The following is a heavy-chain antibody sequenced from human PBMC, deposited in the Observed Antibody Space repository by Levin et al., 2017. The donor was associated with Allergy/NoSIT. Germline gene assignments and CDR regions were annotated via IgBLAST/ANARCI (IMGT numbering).Heavy chain of an antibody. V-gene: IGHV4-34*01. CDR3: ARGGEQQLGLPPYFDY. D-gene: IGHD6-13*01. CDR2: INHSGST. J-gene: IGHJ4*02. CDR1: GGSFSGYY. Sequence: SCAVYGGSFSGYYWSWIRQPPGKGLEWIGEINHSGSTNYNPSLKSRVTISVDTSKNQFSLKLSSVTAADTAVYYCARGGEQQLGLPPYFDYWGQGTLVTVSS.